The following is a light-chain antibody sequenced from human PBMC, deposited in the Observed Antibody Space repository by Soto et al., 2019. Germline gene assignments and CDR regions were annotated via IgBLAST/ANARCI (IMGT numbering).Light chain of an antibody. CDR1: SGYSNYK. CDR2: VGPGGVVG. J-gene: IGLJ3*02. Sequence: QLVLTQPPSASVSLGASVTLTCTLSSGYSNYKVDWYQQRPGKAPRFVMRVGPGGVVGSKGDGIPDCFSVLGSGLNRYLNIKNIHEEDESDYHCETDQGSGNSFVRVFGGGTKLTVL. V-gene: IGLV9-49*01. CDR3: ETDQGSGNSFVRV.